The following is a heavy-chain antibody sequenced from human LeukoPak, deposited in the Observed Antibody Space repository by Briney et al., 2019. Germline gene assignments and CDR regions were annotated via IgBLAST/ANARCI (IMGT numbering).Heavy chain of an antibody. D-gene: IGHD3-3*01. V-gene: IGHV4-4*09. Sequence: SETLSLTCTVSGGSISSYYWSWIRQPPGKGLEWIGYIYTSGSTNYNPSLKSRVTISVDTSKNQFSLKLSSVTAADTAVYYCARHAVSSRYYDFLSDFDWSYDYWGLGTLVTVSS. CDR3: ARHAVSSRYYDFLSDFDWSYDY. J-gene: IGHJ4*02. CDR2: IYTSGST. CDR1: GGSISSYY.